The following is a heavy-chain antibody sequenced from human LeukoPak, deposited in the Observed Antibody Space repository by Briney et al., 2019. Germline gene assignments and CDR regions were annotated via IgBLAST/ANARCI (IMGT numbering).Heavy chain of an antibody. Sequence: ASVKVSCKASGYTFTSYDINWVRQATGQGLEGMGWMNPNSGNTGYAQKFQGRVTITRNTSISTAYMELSSLRSEDTAVYYCARVGYSGYDYGNWFDHWGQGTLVTVSS. CDR2: MNPNSGNT. CDR1: GYTFTSYD. CDR3: ARVGYSGYDYGNWFDH. V-gene: IGHV1-8*03. D-gene: IGHD5-12*01. J-gene: IGHJ5*02.